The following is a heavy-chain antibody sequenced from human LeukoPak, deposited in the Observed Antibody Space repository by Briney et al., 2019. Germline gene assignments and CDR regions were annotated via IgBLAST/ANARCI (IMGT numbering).Heavy chain of an antibody. CDR1: GYTFTGYY. V-gene: IGHV1-2*02. J-gene: IGHJ6*03. Sequence: ASVKVSCKASGYTFTGYYMHWVRQAPGQGLEWMGWINPNSGGTNYAQKFQGRVTMTRDTSISTAYMELSRLRSDDTAVYYCARGARYCSGGSCYFLSYYYYYMDVWGKGTTVTVSS. CDR2: INPNSGGT. CDR3: ARGARYCSGGSCYFLSYYYYYMDV. D-gene: IGHD2-15*01.